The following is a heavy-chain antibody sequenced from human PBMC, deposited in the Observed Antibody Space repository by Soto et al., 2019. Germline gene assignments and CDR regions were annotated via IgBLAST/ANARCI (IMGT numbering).Heavy chain of an antibody. J-gene: IGHJ4*02. Sequence: ETLSLTCAVYGGSFSGYHWSWIRQSPGKGLEWIAEINHAGSTNYNPSLMSRVTISVDTSKDQFSLNLTSVTAADTAVYYCARAPGSPYYFDNWGQGTLVTVSS. CDR3: ARAPGSPYYFDN. CDR2: INHAGST. CDR1: GGSFSGYH. V-gene: IGHV4-34*01.